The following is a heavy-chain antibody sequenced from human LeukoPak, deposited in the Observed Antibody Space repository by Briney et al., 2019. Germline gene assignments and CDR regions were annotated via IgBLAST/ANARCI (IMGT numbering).Heavy chain of an antibody. CDR1: GFTFSSYE. V-gene: IGHV3-48*03. J-gene: IGHJ6*04. Sequence: GGSLRLSCAASGFTFSSYEMNWVRQAPGKELEWVSYISTTGSSIYYADSVKGRFTISRDNVKNLLYLQMNSLRAEDTAVYYCAELGITMIGGVWGKGTTVTISS. CDR3: AELGITMIGGV. D-gene: IGHD3-10*02. CDR2: ISTTGSSI.